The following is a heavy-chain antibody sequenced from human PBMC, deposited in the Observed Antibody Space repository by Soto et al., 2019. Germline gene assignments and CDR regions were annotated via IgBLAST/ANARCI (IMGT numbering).Heavy chain of an antibody. CDR2: IYHSGST. D-gene: IGHD4-17*01. J-gene: IGHJ3*02. V-gene: IGHV4-30-2*01. Sequence: QLQLQESGSGLVKPSQTLSLTCAVSGGSISSGGYSWSWIRQPPGKGLEWIGYIYHSGSTYYNPSLKSRVTISVDRSKNQFSLKRSSVTAADTAVYYCARHYEGAFDIWGQGTMVTVSS. CDR3: ARHYEGAFDI. CDR1: GGSISSGGYS.